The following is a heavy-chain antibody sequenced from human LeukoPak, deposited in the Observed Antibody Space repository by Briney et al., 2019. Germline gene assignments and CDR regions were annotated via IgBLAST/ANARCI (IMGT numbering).Heavy chain of an antibody. CDR3: AKNVLGYYYDTSGYFQH. D-gene: IGHD3-22*01. CDR2: IGYDGSNR. CDR1: GFTFSSYG. V-gene: IGHV3-30*02. Sequence: GGSLRLSCAASGFTFSSYGMRWVRQAPGKGLEWVAIIGYDGSNRYYADSVKGRFTISRDNSKNTLYLQMNSLRAEDTAVYYCAKNVLGYYYDTSGYFQHWGQGALVIVSS. J-gene: IGHJ1*01.